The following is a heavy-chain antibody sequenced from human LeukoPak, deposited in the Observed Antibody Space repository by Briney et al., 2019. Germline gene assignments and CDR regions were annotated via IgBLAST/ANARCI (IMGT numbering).Heavy chain of an antibody. CDR3: ALYDGTYGYFDY. J-gene: IGHJ4*02. CDR2: IYYSGTT. V-gene: IGHV4-28*01. CDR1: GYSISSNSW. D-gene: IGHD1-26*01. Sequence: SDTLSLTCAVSGYSISSNSWWGWIRRPPGKGLEWIGYIYYSGTTYYNSSLKSRVTMSVDTSKNQFSLKLNSVTAVDTAVYYCALYDGTYGYFDYWGQGSLVTVSS.